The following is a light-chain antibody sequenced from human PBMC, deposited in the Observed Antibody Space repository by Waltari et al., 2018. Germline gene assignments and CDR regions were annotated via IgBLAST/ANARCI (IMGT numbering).Light chain of an antibody. Sequence: QAVVTQEPSLTVSPGGTVTPTCAPSTGAVTSGPFPYWTQQKPGQAPRTLIYDTSNRHSLTPARFSGSLLGGKAALTLSGAQPEDEAEYYCLLFYSGAQVFGGGTKLTVL. CDR1: TGAVTSGPF. CDR2: DTS. J-gene: IGLJ3*02. V-gene: IGLV7-46*01. CDR3: LLFYSGAQV.